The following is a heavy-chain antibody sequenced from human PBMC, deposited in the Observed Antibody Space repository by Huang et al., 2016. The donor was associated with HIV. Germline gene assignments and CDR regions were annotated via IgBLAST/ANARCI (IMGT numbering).Heavy chain of an antibody. D-gene: IGHD6-19*01. V-gene: IGHV3-30*18. Sequence: QLQLVESGGGVVHEGESLTLSCVASGFSFSVYGMTWVRPTPGKGLEWVATISYNGYNKYYKDSLGGRFSISRDNSKKTLNLQMDSLRRDDTAVYFCVKDRVMGGTSGPFDLWGQGSSVTIAP. CDR2: ISYNGYNK. J-gene: IGHJ5*02. CDR1: GFSFSVYG. CDR3: VKDRVMGGTSGPFDL.